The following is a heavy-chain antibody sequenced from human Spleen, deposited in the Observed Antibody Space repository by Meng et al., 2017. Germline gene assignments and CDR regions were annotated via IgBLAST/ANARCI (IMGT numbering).Heavy chain of an antibody. CDR1: GFTFSSYS. CDR2: ISSSSSYI. Sequence: GESLKISCAASGFTFSSYSMNWVRQAPGKGLEWVSSISSSSSYIYYADSVKGRFTISRDNAKNSLYLQMNSLRAEDTAVYYCARDLGGIFAYWGQGTLVTVS. D-gene: IGHD3-16*01. J-gene: IGHJ4*02. CDR3: ARDLGGIFAY. V-gene: IGHV3-21*01.